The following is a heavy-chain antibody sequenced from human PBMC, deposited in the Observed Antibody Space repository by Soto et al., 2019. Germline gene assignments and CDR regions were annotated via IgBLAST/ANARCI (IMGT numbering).Heavy chain of an antibody. V-gene: IGHV4-61*08. CDR1: GGSISSGGYY. J-gene: IGHJ4*02. CDR2: IYYNGST. Sequence: SETLSLTCTVSGGSISSGGYYWSWIRQPPGKGLEWIGYIYYNGSTNYNPSLKSRITISVDTSKNQFSLKLSSVTAADTAVYYCARVHQVQLWSATYYFDYWGQGTLVTVSS. D-gene: IGHD5-18*01. CDR3: ARVHQVQLWSATYYFDY.